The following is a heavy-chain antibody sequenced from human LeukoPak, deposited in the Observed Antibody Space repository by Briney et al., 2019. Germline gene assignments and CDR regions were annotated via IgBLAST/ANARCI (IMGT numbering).Heavy chain of an antibody. D-gene: IGHD3-3*01. Sequence: GASVKVSCKASGGTCSSYAISWVRQAPGQGLEWMGGIIPIFGTANYAQKFQGRVTITADESTSTAYMELSSLRSEDTAVYYCASSQYYDFWSGHYYYGMDVWGQGTTVTVSS. CDR3: ASSQYYDFWSGHYYYGMDV. V-gene: IGHV1-69*13. CDR2: IIPIFGTA. CDR1: GGTCSSYA. J-gene: IGHJ6*02.